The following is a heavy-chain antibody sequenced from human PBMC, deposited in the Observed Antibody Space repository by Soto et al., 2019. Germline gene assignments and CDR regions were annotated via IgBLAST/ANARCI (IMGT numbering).Heavy chain of an antibody. D-gene: IGHD6-6*01. CDR2: IFSNDEK. Sequence: SGPTLVNPTETLTLTCTVSGFSLSNARMGVSWIRQPPGKALEWLAHIFSNDEKSYSTSLKSRLTISKDTSKSQVVLTMTNMDPVDTATYYCARINRLPQIPPYSSSSALGYYFDYWGQGTLVTVSS. J-gene: IGHJ4*02. CDR3: ARINRLPQIPPYSSSSALGYYFDY. V-gene: IGHV2-26*01. CDR1: GFSLSNARMG.